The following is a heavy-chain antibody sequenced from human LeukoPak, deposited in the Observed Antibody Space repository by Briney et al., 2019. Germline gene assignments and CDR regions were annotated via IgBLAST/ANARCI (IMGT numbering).Heavy chain of an antibody. J-gene: IGHJ5*02. D-gene: IGHD3-10*01. CDR1: GFTFSDYY. CDR3: ARDIDYGSGPFDP. Sequence: PGGSLRLSCAASGFTFSDYYMSWIRQAPGKGLEWVSYISSSGSTIYYADSVKGRFTISRDNSKNTLYLQMNSLRAEDTAVYYCARDIDYGSGPFDPWGQGTLVTVSS. V-gene: IGHV3-11*01. CDR2: ISSSGSTI.